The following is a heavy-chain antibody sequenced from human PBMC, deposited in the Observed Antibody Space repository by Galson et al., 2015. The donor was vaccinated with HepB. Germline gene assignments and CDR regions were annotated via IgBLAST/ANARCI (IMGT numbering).Heavy chain of an antibody. CDR3: ARHFRDYYDSSGYHQPPSY. V-gene: IGHV7-4-1*02. CDR2: INTNTGNP. CDR1: GYTFTTYV. J-gene: IGHJ4*02. D-gene: IGHD3-22*01. Sequence: SVKVSCKASGYTFTTYVINWLRQAPGQGLEWMGWINTNTGNPTYAQGFIGRFVFSLDTSVSTTHLHISSLEADDSAMYYCARHFRDYYDSSGYHQPPSYWGQGTLVTVSS.